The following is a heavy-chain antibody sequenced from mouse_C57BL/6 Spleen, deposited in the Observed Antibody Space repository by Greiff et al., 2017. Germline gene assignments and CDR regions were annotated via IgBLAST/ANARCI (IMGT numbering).Heavy chain of an antibody. CDR1: GYTFTDYN. CDR2: INPNNGGT. D-gene: IGHD4-1*01. CDR3: ARRANWGAMDY. Sequence: VQLQQSGPELVKPGASVKIPCKASGYTFTDYNMDWVKQSHGKSLEWIGDINPNNGGTFYNQKFKGKATLTVDKSSSTAYMELRSLTSEDTAVYCCARRANWGAMDYWGQGTSVTVSS. J-gene: IGHJ4*01. V-gene: IGHV1-18*01.